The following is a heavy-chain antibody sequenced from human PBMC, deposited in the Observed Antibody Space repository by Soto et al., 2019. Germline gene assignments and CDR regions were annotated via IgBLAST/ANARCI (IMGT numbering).Heavy chain of an antibody. V-gene: IGHV3-30*18. D-gene: IGHD1-7*01. CDR2: ISYDGSNK. J-gene: IGHJ4*02. CDR1: GFTFSSYG. CDR3: AKWNWNYACDY. Sequence: GGSLRLSCAASGFTFSSYGMHWVRQAPGKGLEWVAVISYDGSNKYYADSVKGRFTISRDNSKNTLYLQMNSLRAEDTAVYYCAKWNWNYACDYWGQGTLVTVSS.